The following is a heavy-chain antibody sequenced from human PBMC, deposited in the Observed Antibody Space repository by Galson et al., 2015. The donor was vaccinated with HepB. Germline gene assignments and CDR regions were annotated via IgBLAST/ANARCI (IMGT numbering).Heavy chain of an antibody. Sequence: SLRLSCAASGFTFSGYYMSWIRQAPGKGLEWVSYISSSGSTIYYADSVKGRFTISRDNAKNSLYLQMNSLRAEDTAVYYCARDGGTWSSARYYYYMDVWGKGTTVTVSS. CDR1: GFTFSGYY. CDR3: ARDGGTWSSARYYYYMDV. J-gene: IGHJ6*03. V-gene: IGHV3-11*01. CDR2: ISSSGSTI. D-gene: IGHD3-16*01.